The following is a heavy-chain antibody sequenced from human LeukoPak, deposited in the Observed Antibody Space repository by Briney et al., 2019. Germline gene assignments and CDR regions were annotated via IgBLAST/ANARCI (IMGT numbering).Heavy chain of an antibody. Sequence: ASVKVSCKVSGYTLTELSMHWVRQAPGKGLEWMGGFDPEDGETIYAQKFQGRVTMTEDTSTDTAYMELSSLRSEDTAVYYCARFVSTVTPETYYYYYGMDVWGQGTTVTVSS. CDR1: GYTLTELS. CDR3: ARFVSTVTPETYYYYYGMDV. J-gene: IGHJ6*02. CDR2: FDPEDGET. V-gene: IGHV1-24*01. D-gene: IGHD4-17*01.